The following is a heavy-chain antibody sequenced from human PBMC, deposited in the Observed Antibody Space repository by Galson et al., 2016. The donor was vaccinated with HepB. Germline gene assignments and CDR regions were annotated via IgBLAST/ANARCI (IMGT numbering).Heavy chain of an antibody. J-gene: IGHJ4*02. CDR1: GYTFTYHS. D-gene: IGHD6-19*01. V-gene: IGHV1-3*01. CDR2: INAGSGHT. CDR3: ARDLGVPGSPLDN. Sequence: SVKVSCKASGYTFTYHSMHWVRQAPGQRLEWMGWINAGSGHTKYSQKFQGRVTITRDTSANTAYMVLGSLRSEDTTVYYCARDLGVPGSPLDNWGQGTLVTVSS.